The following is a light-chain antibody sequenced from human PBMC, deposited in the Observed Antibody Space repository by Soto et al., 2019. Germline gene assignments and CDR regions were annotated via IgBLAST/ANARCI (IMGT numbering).Light chain of an antibody. CDR3: QQYGTSRT. J-gene: IGKJ1*01. V-gene: IGKV3-20*01. CDR1: QSVTNNY. Sequence: EIVLTQSHGTLSLSPGERATLSCRASQSVTNNYLAWYQQRPGLAPRLLIYGASTRTAGIPDRFTGSGSGTDFTLTISRLEPEDFAVYYCQQYGTSRTFGQGTKVDIK. CDR2: GAS.